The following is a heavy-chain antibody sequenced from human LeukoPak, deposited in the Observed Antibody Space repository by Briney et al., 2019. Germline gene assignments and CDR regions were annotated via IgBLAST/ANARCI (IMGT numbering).Heavy chain of an antibody. CDR2: IYYSGST. D-gene: IGHD3-22*01. CDR1: GGSISSYY. Sequence: SSETLSLTCIVSGGSISSYYWSWIRQPPGKGREWIGYIYYSGSTNYNPSLKSRVTISVDTSKNQFSLKLRSVTAADTAVYYCARVTGYMIEDYFDYWGQGTLVTVSS. V-gene: IGHV4-59*01. CDR3: ARVTGYMIEDYFDY. J-gene: IGHJ4*02.